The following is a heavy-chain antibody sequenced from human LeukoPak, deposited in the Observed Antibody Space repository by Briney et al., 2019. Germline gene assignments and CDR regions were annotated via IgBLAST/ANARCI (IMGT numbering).Heavy chain of an antibody. CDR3: ARVGGYYDSRTFDY. D-gene: IGHD3-22*01. Sequence: ASVKVSCKASGYTFTGYYMHWVRQAPGQGLEWMGWINPNSGGTNYAQKFQGRVTMTRDTSISTAYMEPSRLRSDDTAVYYCARVGGYYDSRTFDYWGQRTLVTVSS. J-gene: IGHJ4*02. CDR1: GYTFTGYY. V-gene: IGHV1-2*02. CDR2: INPNSGGT.